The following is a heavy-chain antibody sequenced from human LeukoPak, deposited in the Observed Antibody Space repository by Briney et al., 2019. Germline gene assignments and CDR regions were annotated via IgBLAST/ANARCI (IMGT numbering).Heavy chain of an antibody. Sequence: APVKVSCKASGYTFTGYYIHWVRQAPGQGLEWMGWISAYNGNTNYAQKLQGRVTMTTDTSTSTAYMELRSLRSDDTAVYYCARDYSNYGRFDYWGQGTLVTVSS. V-gene: IGHV1-18*04. CDR3: ARDYSNYGRFDY. D-gene: IGHD4-11*01. J-gene: IGHJ4*02. CDR1: GYTFTGYY. CDR2: ISAYNGNT.